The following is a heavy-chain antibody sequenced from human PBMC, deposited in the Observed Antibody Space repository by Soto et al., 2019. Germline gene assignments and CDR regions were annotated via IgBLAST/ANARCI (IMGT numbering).Heavy chain of an antibody. J-gene: IGHJ6*02. Sequence: QAQLVESGGGVVQPGRSLRLSCEASGYSFSNYGMHWVRQAPGKGLEWVAAISYDGITKYYSDSLKGRFTISKDNSKNTLYLDINSLRPEDTAVYYCAKDMTRFLAWPHYFRGLDVWGQGTTVTVSS. V-gene: IGHV3-30*18. CDR2: ISYDGITK. CDR3: AKDMTRFLAWPHYFRGLDV. D-gene: IGHD3-3*01. CDR1: GYSFSNYG.